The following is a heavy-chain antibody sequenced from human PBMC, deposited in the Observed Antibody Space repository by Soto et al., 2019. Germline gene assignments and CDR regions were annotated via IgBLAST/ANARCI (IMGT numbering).Heavy chain of an antibody. CDR3: AKDGGYSSSSDFDY. CDR1: GFTFSRYG. V-gene: IGHV3-30*18. J-gene: IGHJ4*02. CDR2: ISYDGSNK. D-gene: IGHD6-6*01. Sequence: GGALRLSCAAPGFTFSRYGMHWVCQAPGKGLEWVAVISYDGSNKYYADSVKGRFTISRDNSKNTLYLQMNSLRAEDTAVYYCAKDGGYSSSSDFDYWGQGTLVTVSS.